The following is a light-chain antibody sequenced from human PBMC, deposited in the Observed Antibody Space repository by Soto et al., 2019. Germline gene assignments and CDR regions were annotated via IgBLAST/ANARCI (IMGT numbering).Light chain of an antibody. CDR2: DVS. Sequence: QSVLTQPASVSGSPGQSITISCTGTSSDVGDYNYVSWYQQHPGKAPKLMIFDVSNRPSGVSNRFSGSKSGNTASLTISELQAEDEADYYCSSYTSSSTDVFGTGTKVTVL. J-gene: IGLJ1*01. CDR3: SSYTSSSTDV. V-gene: IGLV2-14*01. CDR1: SSDVGDYNY.